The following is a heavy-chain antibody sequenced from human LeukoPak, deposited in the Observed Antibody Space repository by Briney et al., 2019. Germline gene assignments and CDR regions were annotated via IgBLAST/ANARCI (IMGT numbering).Heavy chain of an antibody. CDR3: ASGISSMGATFAFDI. D-gene: IGHD1-26*01. V-gene: IGHV4-31*03. CDR2: IYYSGSN. Sequence: PSETLSLTCTVSGVSISSGGYYWSWLRQHPGKGLEWNVYIYYSGSNYYNPSLKSRITISVNTTKNQFSLKLSSVTAADTAVYYIASGISSMGATFAFDIWGQGTMVTVSS. CDR1: GVSISSGGYY. J-gene: IGHJ3*02.